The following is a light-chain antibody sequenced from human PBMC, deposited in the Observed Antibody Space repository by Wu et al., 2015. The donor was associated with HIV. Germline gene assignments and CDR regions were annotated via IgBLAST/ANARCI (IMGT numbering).Light chain of an antibody. V-gene: IGKV3-20*01. J-gene: IGKJ1*01. CDR1: QSISSSY. CDR2: GAS. CDR3: QQYGSSFWT. Sequence: EIVLTQSPGTLSLSPGERATLSCRASQSISSSYLAWCQQKPGLAPRLLIYGASSRATGIPDRFSGSGSGTDFTLTISRLEPEDFAVYFCQQYGSSFWTFGQGTKVEIK.